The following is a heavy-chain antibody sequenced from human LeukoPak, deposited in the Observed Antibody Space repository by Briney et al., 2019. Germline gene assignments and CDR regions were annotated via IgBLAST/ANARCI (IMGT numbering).Heavy chain of an antibody. CDR3: ARERSGSSGYYSAIDS. V-gene: IGHV3-74*01. CDR1: GFTFSSYW. J-gene: IGHJ4*02. Sequence: PGGSLRLSCVACGFTFSSYWMHWVRQPPGHGLMWVSRIGSDGSTTTYADSVKGRFTISRDNAKNTLYLQMNGLRAEDTAVYYCARERSGSSGYYSAIDSWGQGTLVTVSS. CDR2: IGSDGSTT. D-gene: IGHD3-22*01.